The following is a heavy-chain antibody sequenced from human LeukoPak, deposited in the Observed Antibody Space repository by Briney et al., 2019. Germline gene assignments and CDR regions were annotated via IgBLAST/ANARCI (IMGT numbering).Heavy chain of an antibody. CDR3: AREGIAAAGPTFNYYYYYMDV. CDR2: ISSSSTI. CDR1: GFTFSSYS. D-gene: IGHD6-13*01. V-gene: IGHV3-48*01. Sequence: GGSLRLSCAASGFTFSSYSMNWVRQAPGKGLEWVSYISSSSTIYYADSVKGRFTISRDNAKNSLYLQMNSLRAEDTAVYYCAREGIAAAGPTFNYYYYYMDVWGKGTTVTVSS. J-gene: IGHJ6*03.